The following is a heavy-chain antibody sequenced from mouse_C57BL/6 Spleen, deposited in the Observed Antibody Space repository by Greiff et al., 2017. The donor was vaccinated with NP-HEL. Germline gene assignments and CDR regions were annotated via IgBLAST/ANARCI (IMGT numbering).Heavy chain of an antibody. CDR3: AREGITTVVADWYFDV. Sequence: QVQLQQPGTELVKPGASVKLSCKASGYTFTSYWMHWVKQRPGQGLEWIGNINPSNGGTNYNEKFKSKATLTVDKSSSTAYMQLRSLTSEDSAVYYCAREGITTVVADWYFDVWGTGTTVTVSS. CDR2: INPSNGGT. D-gene: IGHD1-1*01. CDR1: GYTFTSYW. J-gene: IGHJ1*03. V-gene: IGHV1-53*01.